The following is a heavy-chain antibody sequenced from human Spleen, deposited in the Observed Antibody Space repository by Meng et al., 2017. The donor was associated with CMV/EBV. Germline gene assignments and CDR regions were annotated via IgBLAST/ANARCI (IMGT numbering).Heavy chain of an antibody. CDR2: TYYRSKWYN. CDR3: AREYSSGWYGRVFDY. V-gene: IGHV6-1*01. CDR1: VSSDSAA. J-gene: IGHJ4*02. Sequence: VSSDSAAWNWIRQSPSRGLEWLGRTYYRSKWYNDYAVSVKSRITINPDTSKNQFSLQLNSVTPEDTAVYYCAREYSSGWYGRVFDYWGQGTLVTVSS. D-gene: IGHD6-19*01.